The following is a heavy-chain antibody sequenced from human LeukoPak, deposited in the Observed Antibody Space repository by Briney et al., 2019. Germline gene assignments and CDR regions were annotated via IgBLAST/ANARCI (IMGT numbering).Heavy chain of an antibody. CDR3: ARGPGYYDILTGYYEIDY. Sequence: GGSLRLSCAASGFTFSSYGMHWVRQAPGKGLEWVAVIWYDGSNKYYADSVKGRFTISRDNSKNTLYLQMNSLRAEGTAVYYCARGPGYYDILTGYYEIDYWGQGTLVTVSS. D-gene: IGHD3-9*01. CDR1: GFTFSSYG. CDR2: IWYDGSNK. V-gene: IGHV3-33*01. J-gene: IGHJ4*02.